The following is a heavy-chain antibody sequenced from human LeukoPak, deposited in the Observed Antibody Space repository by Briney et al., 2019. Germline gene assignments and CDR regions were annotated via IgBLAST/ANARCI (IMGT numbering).Heavy chain of an antibody. D-gene: IGHD3-10*01. Sequence: SETLSLTCTVSGGSISSSGYYWGWIRQPPGKGLEWIVNIYYSGSTYYNPSLRSRLTKSVDTSKNQFSLKLRSVTAADTAVYYCARPYSGFFAAFDIWGQGTMVTVSS. V-gene: IGHV4-39*01. CDR3: ARPYSGFFAAFDI. J-gene: IGHJ3*02. CDR2: IYYSGST. CDR1: GGSISSSGYY.